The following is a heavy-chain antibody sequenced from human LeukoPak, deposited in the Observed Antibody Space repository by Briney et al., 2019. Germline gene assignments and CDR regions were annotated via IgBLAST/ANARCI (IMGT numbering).Heavy chain of an antibody. D-gene: IGHD2-2*01. J-gene: IGHJ6*03. CDR2: INPNSGGT. Sequence: ASVKVSCKASGYTFTGYYMHWVRQAPGQGLEWMGRINPNSGGTNYAQKFQGRVTMTRDTSISTAYMELSRLRSDGTAVYYCASGYCSSTSCLSWGGYYYYYMDVWGKGTTVTVSS. V-gene: IGHV1-2*06. CDR3: ASGYCSSTSCLSWGGYYYYYMDV. CDR1: GYTFTGYY.